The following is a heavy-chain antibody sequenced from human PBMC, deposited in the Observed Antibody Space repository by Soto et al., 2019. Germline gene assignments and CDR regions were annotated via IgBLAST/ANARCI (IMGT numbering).Heavy chain of an antibody. Sequence: QVQLVQSGAEVKKPGASVKVSCKDSGYTFTSYAMHWVRQAPGQRLEWMGWINAGNGDTKYSQKFQGRVTITRDTSASTAYMELSSLRSEDTAVYYCARVGGSKVWDYWGQGTLVTVSS. V-gene: IGHV1-3*01. CDR2: INAGNGDT. D-gene: IGHD3-16*01. J-gene: IGHJ4*02. CDR1: GYTFTSYA. CDR3: ARVGGSKVWDY.